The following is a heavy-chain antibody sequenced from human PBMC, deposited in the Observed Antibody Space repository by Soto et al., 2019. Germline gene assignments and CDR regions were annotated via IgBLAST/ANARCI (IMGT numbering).Heavy chain of an antibody. Sequence: SGGSISSGGYYWSWIRQHPGKGLEWIGYIYYSGSTYYNPSLKSRVTISVDTSKNQFSLKLSSVTAADTAVYYCARVGRGYYYYYGMDVGAKGPRSPSP. CDR2: IYYSGST. CDR1: GGSISSGGYY. CDR3: ARVGRGYYYYYGMDV. D-gene: IGHD3-10*01. J-gene: IGHJ6*02. V-gene: IGHV4-31*02.